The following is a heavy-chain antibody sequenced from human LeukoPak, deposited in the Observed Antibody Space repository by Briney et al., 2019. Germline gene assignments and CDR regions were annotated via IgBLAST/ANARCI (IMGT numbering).Heavy chain of an antibody. D-gene: IGHD4-11*01. Sequence: GGSLRLSCAASGFTFSSYSMNWVRQAPGKGLEWVSSISSSSSYMYYADSVKGRFTVSRDNSENTLYLQMNSLRADDTAVYYCARGLQPPVLYGMDVWGQGTTVTVSS. CDR3: ARGLQPPVLYGMDV. V-gene: IGHV3-21*01. CDR2: ISSSSSYM. CDR1: GFTFSSYS. J-gene: IGHJ6*02.